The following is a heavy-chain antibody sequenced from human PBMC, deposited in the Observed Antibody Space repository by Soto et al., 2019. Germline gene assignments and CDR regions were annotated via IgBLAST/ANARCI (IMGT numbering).Heavy chain of an antibody. CDR2: IYYSGST. CDR3: ARRRFLEWLLLGWFDP. D-gene: IGHD3-3*01. CDR1: GGSISSYY. V-gene: IGHV4-59*01. Sequence: KPSETLSLTCTVSGGSISSYYWSWIRQPPRKGLEWIGYIYYSGSTNYNPSLKSRVTISVDTSKNQFSLKLSSVTAADTAVYYCARRRFLEWLLLGWFDPWGQGTLVTVSS. J-gene: IGHJ5*02.